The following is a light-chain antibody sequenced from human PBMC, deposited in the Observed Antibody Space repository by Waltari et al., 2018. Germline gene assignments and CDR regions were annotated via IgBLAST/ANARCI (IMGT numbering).Light chain of an antibody. V-gene: IGKV3-20*01. CDR3: HHYADSSYT. Sequence: EIVLTKSPGTLSLSPGERATLSCRTSRSVSSSYLAWYQQKPGQAPRLVIYGASSRATGTPDRFSGSGSGADFTLTISRLEPEDFAVYYCHHYADSSYTFGQGTKLEI. CDR1: RSVSSSY. J-gene: IGKJ2*01. CDR2: GAS.